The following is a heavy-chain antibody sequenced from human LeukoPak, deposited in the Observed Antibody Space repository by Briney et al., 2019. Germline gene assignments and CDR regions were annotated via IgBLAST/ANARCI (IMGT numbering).Heavy chain of an antibody. J-gene: IGHJ5*02. Sequence: SETLSLTCSVSGGSITSSIYYWGWIRQPPGKGLEWIGSIYYSGNTYYNPSLKSRVTISVDTSKNQFSLKLSSVTAADTAVYYCARQTKGIFGVVILFFDPWGQGTLATVSS. CDR3: ARQTKGIFGVVILFFDP. D-gene: IGHD3-3*01. V-gene: IGHV4-39*01. CDR1: GGSITSSIYY. CDR2: IYYSGNT.